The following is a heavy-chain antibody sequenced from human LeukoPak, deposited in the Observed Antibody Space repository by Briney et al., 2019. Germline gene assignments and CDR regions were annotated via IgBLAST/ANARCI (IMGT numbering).Heavy chain of an antibody. J-gene: IGHJ4*02. CDR1: GFTFSNYG. Sequence: PGGSLRLSCAASGFTFSNYGMHWVRQAPGKGLEWVALIWYDGSNKYYADSVKGRFTISRDNSKDTVYLQMNSLRAEDTAVYYCARAGLGAAADVWGQGTLVTVSS. CDR3: ARAGLGAAADV. V-gene: IGHV3-33*01. D-gene: IGHD6-13*01. CDR2: IWYDGSNK.